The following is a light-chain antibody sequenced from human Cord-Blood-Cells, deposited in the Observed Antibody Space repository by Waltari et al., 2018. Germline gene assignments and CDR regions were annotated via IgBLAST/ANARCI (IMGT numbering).Light chain of an antibody. J-gene: IGKJ2*03. CDR3: QQSYSTPYS. CDR1: QSISSY. Sequence: DIQMTQSPSSLSASVGDRVTITCRASQSISSYLNWYQQKPGKAPKLLIYAASSLQSGVPSRFGGSGSGIDFTLTISSLQPEDFATYYCQQSYSTPYSFGQGTKLEIK. CDR2: AAS. V-gene: IGKV1-39*01.